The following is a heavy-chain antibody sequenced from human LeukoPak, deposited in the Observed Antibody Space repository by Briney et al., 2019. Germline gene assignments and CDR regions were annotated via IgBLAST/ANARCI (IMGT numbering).Heavy chain of an antibody. J-gene: IGHJ6*03. CDR2: IYTSGST. CDR3: ARQYDSYFYYYLDL. CDR1: GGSISSYY. D-gene: IGHD2-2*01. V-gene: IGHV4-4*07. Sequence: PSETLSLTCTVSGGSISSYYWSWIRQPAGKGLEWIGRIYTSGSTNYNPSLKSRVTISVDTSRNQFSLKLSFVTAADTAVYYCARQYDSYFYYYLDLWGTGTTVTVSS.